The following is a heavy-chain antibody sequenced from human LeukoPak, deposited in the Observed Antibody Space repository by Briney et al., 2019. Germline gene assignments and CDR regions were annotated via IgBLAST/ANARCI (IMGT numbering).Heavy chain of an antibody. CDR2: IYTSGST. V-gene: IGHV4-61*02. Sequence: PSETLSLTCTVSGGSISSGSYYWSWIRQPAGKGLDWIGRIYTSGSTNYNPSLKSRVTISVDTSKNQFSLKLSSVTAADTAVYYCARSPHWTGYYPLDYWGQGTLVTVSS. CDR3: ARSPHWTGYYPLDY. D-gene: IGHD3/OR15-3a*01. J-gene: IGHJ4*02. CDR1: GGSISSGSYY.